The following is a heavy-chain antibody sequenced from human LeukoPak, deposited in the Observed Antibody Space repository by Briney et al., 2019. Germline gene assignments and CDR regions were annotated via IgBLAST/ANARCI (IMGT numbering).Heavy chain of an antibody. CDR2: LHHPDIT. D-gene: IGHD5-18*01. CDR1: GASISNGYF. CDR3: ARETGHQLAPPMWTHTRGFDF. J-gene: IGHJ4*02. Sequence: SETLSLTCAVSGASISNGYFWGWIRQSPGKGLEWIATLHHPDITHYNPSLERRVTISLDTSKNQFSLRVDSVTAADTAVYYCARETGHQLAPPMWTHTRGFDFWGQGTLVGVSS. V-gene: IGHV4-38-2*02.